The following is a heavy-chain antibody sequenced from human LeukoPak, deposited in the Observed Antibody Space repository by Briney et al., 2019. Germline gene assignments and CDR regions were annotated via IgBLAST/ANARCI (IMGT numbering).Heavy chain of an antibody. Sequence: SETLSLTCAVSGYSISSGNYWGWIRQPPGKGLEWIGSIYHSGSTYYNPSLKGRVTISVDTSKNQFSLKLSSVTAADTAVYYWARASGYRINWFDPWGKGTLVTVSS. CDR3: ARASGYRINWFDP. CDR1: GYSISSGNY. V-gene: IGHV4-38-2*01. D-gene: IGHD6-13*01. J-gene: IGHJ5*02. CDR2: IYHSGST.